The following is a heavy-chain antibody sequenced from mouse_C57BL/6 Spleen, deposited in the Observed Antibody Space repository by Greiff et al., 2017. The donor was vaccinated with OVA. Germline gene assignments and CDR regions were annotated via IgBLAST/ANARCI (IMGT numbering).Heavy chain of an antibody. CDR1: GYTFTDYN. CDR2: INPNNGGT. J-gene: IGHJ3*01. V-gene: IGHV1-18*01. Sequence: EVQLQQSGPELVEPGASVKIPCKASGYTFTDYNMDWVKQSHGKSLEWIGDINPNNGGTIYNQKFKGKATLTVDKSSSTAYMELRSLTSEDTAVYYCARRGLYYDYDGGFAYWGQGTLVTVSA. D-gene: IGHD2-4*01. CDR3: ARRGLYYDYDGGFAY.